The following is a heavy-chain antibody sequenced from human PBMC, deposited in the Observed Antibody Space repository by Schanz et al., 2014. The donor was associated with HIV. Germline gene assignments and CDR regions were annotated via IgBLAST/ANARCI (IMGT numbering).Heavy chain of an antibody. CDR1: GFTFSIFG. D-gene: IGHD1-1*01. J-gene: IGHJ5*02. V-gene: IGHV3-33*01. CDR3: VRDQGTTWISGGNWFDP. Sequence: QVQLVESGGGVVQPGRSLRLSCAASGFTFSIFGMHWVRQAPGKGLEWVAIIGYDGSNKYYADSVKGRFTVSRDNSKNTNTLDLQMNSLRAEDTAVYYCVRDQGTTWISGGNWFDPWGQGTLVIVSS. CDR2: IGYDGSNK.